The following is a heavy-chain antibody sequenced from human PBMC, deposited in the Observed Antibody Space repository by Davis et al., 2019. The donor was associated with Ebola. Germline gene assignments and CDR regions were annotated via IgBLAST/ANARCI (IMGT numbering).Heavy chain of an antibody. CDR3: ARGWLRTSFDC. V-gene: IGHV6-1*01. D-gene: IGHD6-19*01. CDR2: TYYTSKWFN. Sequence: PSETLSLTCAISGDNVSVYTYGWNWIRQSPSRGLEWLGRTYYTSKWFNDYAVSVKSRITINPDTSKNQFSLQLNSVTPEDTAVYYCARGWLRTSFDCWGQGTLVTVSS. J-gene: IGHJ4*02. CDR1: GDNVSVYTYG.